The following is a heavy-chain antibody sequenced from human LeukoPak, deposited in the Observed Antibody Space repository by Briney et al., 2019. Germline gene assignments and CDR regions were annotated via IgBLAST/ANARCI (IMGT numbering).Heavy chain of an antibody. Sequence: SETLSLTCAVYGGSFSGYYWSWIRQPPGKGLEWIGEINHSGSTNYNPSLKSRVTISVDTSKNQFSLGLSSVTAADTAVYYCAGGTDAYKVGRYWGQGTLATVSS. CDR3: AGGTDAYKVGRY. D-gene: IGHD5-24*01. V-gene: IGHV4-34*01. CDR2: INHSGST. CDR1: GGSFSGYY. J-gene: IGHJ4*02.